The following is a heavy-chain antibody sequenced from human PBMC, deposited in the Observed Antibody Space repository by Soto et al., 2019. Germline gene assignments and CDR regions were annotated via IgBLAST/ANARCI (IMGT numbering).Heavy chain of an antibody. J-gene: IGHJ4*02. Sequence: QVQLVESGGGVVQPGRSLRLSCAASGFTFTSHGMHWVRQAPGKGLDWVAAISSTGSNQYYADSVKGRFTISRSESTNTLYLEMKSLRVEDTAIYYCGKVSASTSGWYGSRWGTFDSWGQATLVTGSS. CDR3: GKVSASTSGWYGSRWGTFDS. CDR1: GFTFTSHG. CDR2: ISSTGSNQ. D-gene: IGHD6-19*01. V-gene: IGHV3-30*18.